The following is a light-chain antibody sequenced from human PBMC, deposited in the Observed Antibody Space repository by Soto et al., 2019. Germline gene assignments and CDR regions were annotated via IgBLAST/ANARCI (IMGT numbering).Light chain of an antibody. CDR1: SSNIGAGYD. Sequence: QSALTQPPSVSGAPGQRVTISCTGTSSNIGAGYDVHWYQQLPGTVPKLLIYGNSNRPSGVPDRFSGFKSGTSASLAITGLQAEDEADYYCHSYDSSLSGSVFGGGTKLTVL. V-gene: IGLV1-40*01. CDR2: GNS. J-gene: IGLJ3*02. CDR3: HSYDSSLSGSV.